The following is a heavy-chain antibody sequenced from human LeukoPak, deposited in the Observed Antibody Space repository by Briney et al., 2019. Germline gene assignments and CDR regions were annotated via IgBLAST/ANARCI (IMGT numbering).Heavy chain of an antibody. CDR1: GFTFSSYS. CDR3: ARDCGGACSSTSFDY. D-gene: IGHD2-2*01. CDR2: ISSSSSYI. V-gene: IGHV3-21*01. Sequence: GGSLRLSCAASGFTFSSYSMNWVRQAPGKGLEWVSSISSSSSYIYYADSVKGRFTISRDNAKNSLYLQMNSLRAEDTAVYYCARDCGGACSSTSFDYWGQGTLVTVSS. J-gene: IGHJ4*02.